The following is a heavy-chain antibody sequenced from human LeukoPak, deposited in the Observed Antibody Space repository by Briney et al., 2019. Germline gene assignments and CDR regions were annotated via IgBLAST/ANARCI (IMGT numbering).Heavy chain of an antibody. Sequence: SETLSLTCTVSGGSISSYYWSWIRQPPGKGLEWIGYIYYSGSTNYNPSLKSRVTISVDTSKNQFSLKLSSVTAADTAVYYCARLKPIVVRRAFDIWGQGTMVTVSS. CDR3: ARLKPIVVRRAFDI. CDR2: IYYSGST. V-gene: IGHV4-59*08. CDR1: GGSISSYY. D-gene: IGHD1-26*01. J-gene: IGHJ3*02.